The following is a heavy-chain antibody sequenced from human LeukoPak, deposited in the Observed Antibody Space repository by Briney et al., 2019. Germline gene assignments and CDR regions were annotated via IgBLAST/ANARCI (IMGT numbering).Heavy chain of an antibody. CDR1: GGSFSGYY. D-gene: IGHD6-19*01. CDR2: INHSGST. V-gene: IGHV4-34*01. J-gene: IGHJ4*02. Sequence: PSETLSLTCAVYGGSFSGYYWSWIRQPPGKGLEWIGEINHSGSTNYNPSLKSRVTISVDTSKNQFSLKLSSVTAADTAVYYCARQGLAVAGPAPLRHWGQGTLVTVSS. CDR3: ARQGLAVAGPAPLRH.